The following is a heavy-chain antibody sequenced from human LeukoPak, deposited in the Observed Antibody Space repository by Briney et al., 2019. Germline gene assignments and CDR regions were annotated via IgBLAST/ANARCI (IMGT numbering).Heavy chain of an antibody. CDR3: ARQSVWFGELLGWFDP. CDR2: IYTTGST. Sequence: SETLSLTCTVSGVSISSGSYYWTWIRQPAGKGLEWIGRIYTTGSTNYNPSLKSRVTISVDASKNQFSLKLSSVTAADTAVYYCARQSVWFGELLGWFDPWGQGTLVTVSS. D-gene: IGHD3-10*01. J-gene: IGHJ5*02. CDR1: GVSISSGSYY. V-gene: IGHV4-61*02.